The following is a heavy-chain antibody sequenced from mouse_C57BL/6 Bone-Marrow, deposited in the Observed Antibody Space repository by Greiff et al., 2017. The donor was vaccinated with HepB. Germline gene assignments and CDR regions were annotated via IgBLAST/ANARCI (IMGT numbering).Heavy chain of an antibody. CDR2: IYPRSGNT. Sequence: QVHVKQSGAELARPGASVKLSCKASGYTFTSYGISWVKQRTGQGLEWIGEIYPRSGNTYYNEKFKGKATLTADKSSSTAYMELRSLTSEDSAVYFCARGDSSGYVSYWGQGTTLTVSS. V-gene: IGHV1-81*01. D-gene: IGHD3-2*02. CDR3: ARGDSSGYVSY. J-gene: IGHJ2*01. CDR1: GYTFTSYG.